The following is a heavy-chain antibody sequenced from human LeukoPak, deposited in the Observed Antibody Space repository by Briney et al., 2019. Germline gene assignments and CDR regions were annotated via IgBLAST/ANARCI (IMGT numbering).Heavy chain of an antibody. CDR2: IYYSGST. CDR3: AKDFSKTNSGTYYHENWVDL. V-gene: IGHV4-39*07. CDR1: GGSISSSSYY. D-gene: IGHD3-10*01. J-gene: IGHJ5*02. Sequence: SETLSLTCTVSGGSISSSSYYWGWIRQPPGKGLEWIGSIYYSGSTYYNPSLKSRVTISVDTSKNQFSLKLSSVTAADTAVYYCAKDFSKTNSGTYYHENWVDLWGQGTLVTVSS.